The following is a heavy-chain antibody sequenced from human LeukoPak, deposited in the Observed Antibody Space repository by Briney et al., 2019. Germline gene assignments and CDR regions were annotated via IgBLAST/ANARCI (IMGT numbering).Heavy chain of an antibody. CDR3: ARVDYDILTGYTNWFDP. J-gene: IGHJ5*02. Sequence: SDTLSLTCAVYGGSFSGYYWSWIRQPPGQGLEWIGEINHSGSTNYNPSLKSRVTISVDTSKNQFSLKLSSVTAADTAVYYCARVDYDILTGYTNWFDPWGQGTLVTVSS. CDR2: INHSGST. CDR1: GGSFSGYY. D-gene: IGHD3-9*01. V-gene: IGHV4-34*01.